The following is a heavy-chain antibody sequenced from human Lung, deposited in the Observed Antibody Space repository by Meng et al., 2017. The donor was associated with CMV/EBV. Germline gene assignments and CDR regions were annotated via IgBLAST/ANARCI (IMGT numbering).Heavy chain of an antibody. V-gene: IGHV4-39*07. CDR3: AREDYYDSSGYHKTLDI. CDR2: ILYSGST. D-gene: IGHD3-22*01. CDR1: GGSLTNTDYF. Sequence: SETXSLXXSVAGGSLTNTDYFWAWVRQVPGKGLEWTGSILYSGSTYYNPSLGSRVTILLDTSKNHFSMKVNSVTAADTAVYYCAREDYYDSSGYHKTLDIRGQGXLVTVSS. J-gene: IGHJ3*02.